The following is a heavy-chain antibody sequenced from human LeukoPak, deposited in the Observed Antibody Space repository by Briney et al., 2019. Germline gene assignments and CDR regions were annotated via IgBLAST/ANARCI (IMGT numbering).Heavy chain of an antibody. CDR3: ARKDLANFDN. CDR2: IDRKGRAE. J-gene: IGHJ4*02. Sequence: GGSLRLSCAASGFTFTTYWMAWVRQAPGKGLEWVATIDRKGRAEYYVGSVEGRFTVSRDNTQNLLYLQMNGLRAEDTALYFWARKDLANFDNWGPGTMVTVSS. D-gene: IGHD3/OR15-3a*01. CDR1: GFTFTTYW. V-gene: IGHV3-7*01.